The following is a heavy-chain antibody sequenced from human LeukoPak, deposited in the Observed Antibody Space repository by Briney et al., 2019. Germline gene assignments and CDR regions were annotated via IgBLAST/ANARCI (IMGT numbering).Heavy chain of an antibody. D-gene: IGHD3-22*01. V-gene: IGHV3-11*01. J-gene: IGHJ4*02. CDR1: GFTFSDYY. CDR2: ISGSISRGTMI. CDR3: AKLVTMIVVVTPVDY. Sequence: GGSLRLSCAASGFTFSDYYMTWIRQAPGKGLEWVSYISGSISRGTMIFYADSVRGRFTVSRDNSKNTLYLQMNSLRAEDTAVYYCAKLVTMIVVVTPVDYWGQGTLVTVSS.